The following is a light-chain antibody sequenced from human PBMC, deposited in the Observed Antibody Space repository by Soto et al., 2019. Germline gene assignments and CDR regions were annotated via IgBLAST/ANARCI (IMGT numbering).Light chain of an antibody. CDR3: QQYVTAFRS. CDR2: KAS. CDR1: QSIGSW. Sequence: DIPLTQSHSTLSASILERLPIXFRASQSIGSWLAWYQQKPGTAPKLLIYKASSLQSGVPSRFSGRGSGTEFTLTISSLQPDDFATYYCQQYVTAFRSFGQGTKVDNK. V-gene: IGKV1-5*03. J-gene: IGKJ1*01.